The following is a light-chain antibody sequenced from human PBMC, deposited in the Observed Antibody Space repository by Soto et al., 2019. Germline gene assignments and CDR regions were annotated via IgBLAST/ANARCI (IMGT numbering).Light chain of an antibody. CDR3: QQYGSSPWT. V-gene: IGKV3-20*01. CDR2: GAS. J-gene: IGKJ1*01. CDR1: QSVSSY. Sequence: EIVLTQSPCTLSLSPGERATLSCRASQSVSSYLAWYQQKPGQAPRLLIYGASSRATGIPDRFSGSGSGTDFTLTISRLEPEDFAVYYCQQYGSSPWTFGQGTKVDIK.